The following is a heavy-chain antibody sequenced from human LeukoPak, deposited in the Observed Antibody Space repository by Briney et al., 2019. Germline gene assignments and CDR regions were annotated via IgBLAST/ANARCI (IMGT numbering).Heavy chain of an antibody. J-gene: IGHJ4*02. V-gene: IGHV3-53*01. CDR3: AGDRTGYFDC. CDR1: GFTVSRNS. Sequence: PGGSLRLSCAASGFTVSRNSMSWVRQAPGKGLEWVSIIYSGGRTYHADSVKGRFTISRDNSRNTLYLQMNSLRAEDTAVYYCAGDRTGYFDCWGQGTLVTVSS. CDR2: IYSGGRT. D-gene: IGHD2-15*01.